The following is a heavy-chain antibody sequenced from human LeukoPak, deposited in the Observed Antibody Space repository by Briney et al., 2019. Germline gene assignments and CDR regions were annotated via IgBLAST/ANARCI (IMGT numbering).Heavy chain of an antibody. Sequence: GGSLRLSCAASGFTFSSYSMNWVRQAPGKGLEWVSSISSSSSYIYYADSVKGRFTISRDNAKNSLYLQMNSLRAEDTAVYYCARDHYDFWSGYSNYYMDVWGKGTTVTVSS. CDR2: ISSSSSYI. J-gene: IGHJ6*03. CDR1: GFTFSSYS. V-gene: IGHV3-21*01. CDR3: ARDHYDFWSGYSNYYMDV. D-gene: IGHD3-3*01.